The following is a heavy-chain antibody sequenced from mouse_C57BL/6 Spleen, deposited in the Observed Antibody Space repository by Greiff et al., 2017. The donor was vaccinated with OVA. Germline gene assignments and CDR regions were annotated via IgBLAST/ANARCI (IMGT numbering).Heavy chain of an antibody. CDR2: INPSTGGT. D-gene: IGHD5-1*01. CDR1: GYSFTGYY. Sequence: EVQLQQSGPELVKPGASVKISCKASGYSFTGYYMNWVKQSPEKSLEWIGEINPSTGGTTYNQKFKAKATLTVDKSSSTAYMQLKSLTSEDSAVYYCAREGYLLDYWGQGTTLTVSS. V-gene: IGHV1-42*01. J-gene: IGHJ2*01. CDR3: AREGYLLDY.